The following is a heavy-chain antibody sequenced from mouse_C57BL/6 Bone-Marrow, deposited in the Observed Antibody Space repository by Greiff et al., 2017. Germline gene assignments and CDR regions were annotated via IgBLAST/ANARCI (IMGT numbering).Heavy chain of an antibody. J-gene: IGHJ4*01. CDR2: IDPENGDT. V-gene: IGHV14-4*01. D-gene: IGHD1-1*01. CDR1: GFNIKDDY. Sequence: EVKLQESGAELVRPGASVKLSCTASGFNIKDDYMHWVKQRPEQGLEWIGWIDPENGDTEYASQFQGKATITADTSSNTAYLQLSSLTSEDTAVYYCTTGTTLGTHYYAMDYWGQGTSVTVSS. CDR3: TTGTTLGTHYYAMDY.